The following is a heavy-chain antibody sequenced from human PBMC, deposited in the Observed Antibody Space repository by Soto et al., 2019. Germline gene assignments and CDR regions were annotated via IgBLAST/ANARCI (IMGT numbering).Heavy chain of an antibody. CDR1: GFNFDDYA. J-gene: IGHJ4*02. V-gene: IGHV3-43*02. CDR3: VKDSLVDDILTGYYFDY. D-gene: IGHD3-9*01. CDR2: ISGDGGST. Sequence: GGSLRLSCAASGFNFDDYAMHWVRQAPGKGLEWVYLISGDGGSTYYADSVKGRFNISRDNSKNSLYLQMYSLRTEDTALYYCVKDSLVDDILTGYYFDYWGQGTLVTVSS.